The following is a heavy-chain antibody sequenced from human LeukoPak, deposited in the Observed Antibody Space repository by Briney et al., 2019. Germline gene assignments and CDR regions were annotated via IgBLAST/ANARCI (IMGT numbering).Heavy chain of an antibody. D-gene: IGHD6-13*01. J-gene: IGHJ4*02. CDR2: IYYSGST. CDR3: ARERGSSWDFDY. V-gene: IGHV4-59*01. CDR1: GGSISSYY. Sequence: SETLSLTCTVSGGSISSYYWSWLRQPPGKGLEWIGYIYYSGSTNYNPSLKSRVTISVDTSKNQFSLKLSSVTAADTAVYYCARERGSSWDFDYWGQGTLVTVSS.